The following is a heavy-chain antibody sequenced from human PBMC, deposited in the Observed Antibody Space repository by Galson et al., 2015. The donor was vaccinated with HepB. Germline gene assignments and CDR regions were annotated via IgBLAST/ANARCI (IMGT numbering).Heavy chain of an antibody. J-gene: IGHJ6*02. CDR1: GYSFSNSG. D-gene: IGHD1-7*01. CDR2: FSGYDGST. V-gene: IGHV1-18*01. CDR3: ASDSRLELRLNNYFSYGMDV. Sequence: SVKVSCKASGYSFSNSGLSWIRQAPGPGLEWLGWFSGYDGSTNYAQKFQGRVTMTADASTGTAYLELGNLRSDDTAVYYCASDSRLELRLNNYFSYGMDVWGQGSAVTVSS.